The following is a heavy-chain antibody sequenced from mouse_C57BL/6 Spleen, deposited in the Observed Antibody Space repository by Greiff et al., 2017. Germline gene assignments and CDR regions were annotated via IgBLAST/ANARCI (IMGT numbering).Heavy chain of an antibody. Sequence: VQLQQSGPELVKPGASVKISCKASGYSFTDYNMNWVKQSNGKSLEWIGVLNPNYGTTSYNQKFKGKATLTVDQSSSKAYMQLNSLTSEYSAVYYCARSGDGNYDGGYFDVWAQGPRSPSPQ. CDR3: ARSGDGNYDGGYFDV. V-gene: IGHV1-39*01. CDR2: LNPNYGTT. D-gene: IGHD2-1*01. CDR1: GYSFTDYN. J-gene: IGHJ1*03.